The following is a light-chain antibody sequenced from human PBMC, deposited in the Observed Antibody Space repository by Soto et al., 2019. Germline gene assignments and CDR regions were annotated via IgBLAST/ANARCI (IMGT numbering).Light chain of an antibody. CDR3: QQRSNWPPLT. Sequence: EMVLTQSPATLSLSPGERATLSCRASQSVSSYLAWYQQKPGQAPRLLLYDASNRATGIPARFSGSGSGTDFTLTINSLEPEDFAVYYCQQRSNWPPLTFGGGTKVEIK. CDR2: DAS. CDR1: QSVSSY. J-gene: IGKJ4*01. V-gene: IGKV3-11*01.